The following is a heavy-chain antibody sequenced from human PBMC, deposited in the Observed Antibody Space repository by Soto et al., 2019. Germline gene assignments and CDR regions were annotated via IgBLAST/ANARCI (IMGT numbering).Heavy chain of an antibody. V-gene: IGHV4-59*01. D-gene: IGHD2-2*01. J-gene: IGHJ4*02. CDR2: ISYSGST. Sequence: QVQLQESGPGLVKPAETLSLTCTVSGDSIRSYYLNWIRQPPGKGPECTGYISYSGSTNYNPAHMSRIDISLDTSKPQASLNLSSVNASATAVYYCARARCISCSFEYWGQGTMVTVSS. CDR1: GDSIRSYY. CDR3: ARARCISCSFEY.